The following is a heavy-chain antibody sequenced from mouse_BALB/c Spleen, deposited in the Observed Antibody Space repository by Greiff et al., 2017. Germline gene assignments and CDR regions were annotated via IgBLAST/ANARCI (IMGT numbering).Heavy chain of an antibody. Sequence: QVQLKESGPGLVAPSQSLSITCTVSGFSLTGYGVNWVRQPPGKGLEWLGMIWGDGSTDYNSALKSRLSISKDNSKSQVFLKMNSLQTDDTAMYYCAREDGYYAMDYWGQGTSVTVSS. CDR2: IWGDGST. D-gene: IGHD2-3*01. CDR1: GFSLTGYG. CDR3: AREDGYYAMDY. J-gene: IGHJ4*01. V-gene: IGHV2-6-7*01.